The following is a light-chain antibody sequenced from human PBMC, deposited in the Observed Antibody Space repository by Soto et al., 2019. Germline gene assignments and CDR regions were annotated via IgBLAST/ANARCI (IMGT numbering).Light chain of an antibody. CDR1: QSVSSSY. Sequence: EIVLTQSPGTLSLSPGERATLSCRASQSVSSSYLAWYQQKPGQAPRLLIYGASSRATGIPDRFSGSWSGTDFTLTISRLEPEDFAVYYCQQYGSSPLTFGQGTKLEIK. J-gene: IGKJ2*01. V-gene: IGKV3-20*01. CDR3: QQYGSSPLT. CDR2: GAS.